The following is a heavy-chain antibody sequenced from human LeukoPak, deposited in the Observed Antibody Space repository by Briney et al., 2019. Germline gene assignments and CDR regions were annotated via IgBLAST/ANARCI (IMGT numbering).Heavy chain of an antibody. Sequence: GGSLRLSCVASGFTFSSYSMNWVRQAPGKGLEWVSSISSSSSYIYYADSVKGRFTISRDNAKNSLYLQMNSLRAVDTAVYYCARGFHEGRFDYWGKGTLVTVSS. V-gene: IGHV3-21*01. D-gene: IGHD3-3*01. J-gene: IGHJ4*02. CDR3: ARGFHEGRFDY. CDR1: GFTFSSYS. CDR2: ISSSSSYI.